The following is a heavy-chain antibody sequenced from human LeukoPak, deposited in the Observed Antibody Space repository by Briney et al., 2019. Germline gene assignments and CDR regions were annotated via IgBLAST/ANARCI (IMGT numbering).Heavy chain of an antibody. CDR3: ARDHTVDGLVFDY. V-gene: IGHV3-7*01. D-gene: IGHD6-19*01. CDR1: GFTFSSYS. Sequence: GGSLRLSCAASGFTFSSYSMNWVRHAPGKGLEWVASIKQDGSEKYYVDSVKGRFSISRDNAKNSLHLQMNSLRAEDTAVYYCARDHTVDGLVFDYWGQGILVTVSS. CDR2: IKQDGSEK. J-gene: IGHJ4*02.